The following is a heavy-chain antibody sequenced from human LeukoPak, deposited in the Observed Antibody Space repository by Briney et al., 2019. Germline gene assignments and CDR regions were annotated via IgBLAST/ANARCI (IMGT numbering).Heavy chain of an antibody. CDR3: SFFCSGGNCYSRHIEY. Sequence: GGSLRLSCAASGYTFSNYCMHWVRQAPGKGLEWVSFISYDGDNNYYADSVKGRFTISRDNSKNTLYLQMNSLRAEDTAVYYCSFFCSGGNCYSRHIEYWGQGTLVTVSS. D-gene: IGHD2-15*01. J-gene: IGHJ4*02. CDR1: GYTFSNYC. V-gene: IGHV3-30*03. CDR2: ISYDGDNN.